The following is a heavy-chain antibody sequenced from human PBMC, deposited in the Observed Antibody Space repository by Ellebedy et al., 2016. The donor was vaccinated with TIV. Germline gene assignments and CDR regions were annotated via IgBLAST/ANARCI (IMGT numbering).Heavy chain of an antibody. D-gene: IGHD1-14*01. CDR2: INPNNGDT. J-gene: IGHJ4*02. V-gene: IGHV1-2*02. Sequence: AASVKVSCKASGYTFTGYYIHWARQAPGQGLEWMAWINPNNGDTAFAQSLQGRVTMTTDTSISTAYMELSSLTSDNTAVYYCVRDLPNPLKGDYWGQGTLVTVSS. CDR3: VRDLPNPLKGDY. CDR1: GYTFTGYY.